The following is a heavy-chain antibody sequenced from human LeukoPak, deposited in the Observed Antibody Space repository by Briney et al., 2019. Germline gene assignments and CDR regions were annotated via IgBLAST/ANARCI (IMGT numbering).Heavy chain of an antibody. CDR3: ARLTPYSSSSFYYYMDV. J-gene: IGHJ6*03. D-gene: IGHD6-6*01. CDR1: GFTFSSYS. V-gene: IGHV3-48*04. Sequence: GGSLGLSCAASGFTFSSYSMNWVRQAPGKGLEWVSYISSSSSTIYYADSVKGRFTISRDNAKNSLYLQMNSLRAEDTAVYYCARLTPYSSSSFYYYMDVWGKGTTVTVSS. CDR2: ISSSSSTI.